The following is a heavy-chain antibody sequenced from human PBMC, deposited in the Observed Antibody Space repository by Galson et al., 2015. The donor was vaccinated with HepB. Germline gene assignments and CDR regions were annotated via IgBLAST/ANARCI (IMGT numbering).Heavy chain of an antibody. D-gene: IGHD6-19*01. CDR3: ARRRWSSGWSTDAFDI. V-gene: IGHV3-21*01. CDR1: GFTFSSYG. J-gene: IGHJ3*02. Sequence: SLRLSCAASGFTFSSYGMNWVRQAPGKGLEWVSSISSSSSYIYYADSVKGRFTISRDNAKNSLYLQMNSLRAEDTAVYYCARRRWSSGWSTDAFDIWGQGTMVTVSS. CDR2: ISSSSSYI.